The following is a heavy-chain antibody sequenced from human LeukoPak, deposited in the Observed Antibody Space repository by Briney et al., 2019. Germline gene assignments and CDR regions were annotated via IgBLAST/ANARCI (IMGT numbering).Heavy chain of an antibody. CDR3: ARQSTVGDY. J-gene: IGHJ4*02. V-gene: IGHV4-39*07. D-gene: IGHD5-12*01. Sequence: SETLSLTCTVSGGSISSSSYYWGWIRQPPGKGLEWIGSIYHSGSTYYNPSLKSRVTIAVETSKNQFSLKLSSVTAADKAVYYCARQSTVGDYWGQGTLVTVSS. CDR1: GGSISSSSYY. CDR2: IYHSGST.